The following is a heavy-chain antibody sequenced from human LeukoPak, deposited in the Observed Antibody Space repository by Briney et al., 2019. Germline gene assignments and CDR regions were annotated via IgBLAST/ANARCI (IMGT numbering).Heavy chain of an antibody. V-gene: IGHV3-53*01. CDR2: IYSDGTT. CDR1: GFTVNSNY. J-gene: IGHJ4*02. Sequence: PRGSLRLSCAASGFTVNSNYMSWVRQAPGKGLEWVAVIYSDGTTYHADSVKGRFTISRDDSKNTLHLQMNSLRAEDSAVYYCARTVSGWPDYWGQGTLVTVSS. D-gene: IGHD6-19*01. CDR3: ARTVSGWPDY.